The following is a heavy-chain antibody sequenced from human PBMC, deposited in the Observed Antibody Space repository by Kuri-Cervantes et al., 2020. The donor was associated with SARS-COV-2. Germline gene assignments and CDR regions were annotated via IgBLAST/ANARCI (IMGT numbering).Heavy chain of an antibody. V-gene: IGHV3-30*02. CDR3: ARCPSSSWYSDAFDI. J-gene: IGHJ3*02. CDR2: IRYDGSNK. Sequence: GESLKISCAASGFTFSSYGMHWVRQAPGKGLEWVAFIRYDGSNKYYADSVKGRFTISRDNAKNPLYLQMNSLSAEDTAVYYCARCPSSSWYSDAFDIWGQGTMVTVSS. CDR1: GFTFSSYG. D-gene: IGHD6-13*01.